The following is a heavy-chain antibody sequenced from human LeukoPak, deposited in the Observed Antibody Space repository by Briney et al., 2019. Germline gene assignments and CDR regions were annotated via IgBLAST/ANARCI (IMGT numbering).Heavy chain of an antibody. CDR3: ARATKTYYDILTGLNWFDP. D-gene: IGHD3-9*01. V-gene: IGHV1-2*02. CDR1: GCTFTGYY. CDR2: INPNSGGT. Sequence: ASVKVSYKASGCTFTGYYMHWVRQAPGQGLEWMGWINPNSGGTNYAQKFQGRVTMTRDTSISTAYMELSRLRSDDTAVYYCARATKTYYDILTGLNWFDPWGQGTLVTVSS. J-gene: IGHJ5*02.